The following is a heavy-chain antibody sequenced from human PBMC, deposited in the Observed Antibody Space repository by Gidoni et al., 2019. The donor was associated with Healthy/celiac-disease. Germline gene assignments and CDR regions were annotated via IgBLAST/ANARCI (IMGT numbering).Heavy chain of an antibody. CDR1: GFTFSSYR. V-gene: IGHV3-21*01. J-gene: IGHJ4*02. CDR3: ARDFSPVGSIFGVVSLDY. CDR2: ISSSSRYI. D-gene: IGHD3-3*01. Sequence: EVQLVESGGGLVKPGGSLRLSCAASGFTFSSYRMSVVRQAPGKGLEWVASISSSSRYIYYADSVKGRFTISRDNAKNSLYLQMNSLRAEDTAVYYCARDFSPVGSIFGVVSLDYWGQGTLVTVSS.